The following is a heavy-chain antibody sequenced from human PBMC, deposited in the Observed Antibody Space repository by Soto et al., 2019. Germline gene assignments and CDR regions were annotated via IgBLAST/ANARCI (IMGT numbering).Heavy chain of an antibody. CDR2: VSSASGYI. D-gene: IGHD5-12*01. CDR1: GLTLTNFT. Sequence: EMQLVESGGGLVKPGGSLRLSCAASGLTLTNFTMNWVRQAPGKGLDWVSSVSSASGYIYYAESVKGRFTLSRDDAKNLLLWQLDSLRVSDAAAYYFARGLAVSTMGAGFEIWGQGTRVTVSS. J-gene: IGHJ3*02. CDR3: ARGLAVSTMGAGFEI. V-gene: IGHV3-21*01.